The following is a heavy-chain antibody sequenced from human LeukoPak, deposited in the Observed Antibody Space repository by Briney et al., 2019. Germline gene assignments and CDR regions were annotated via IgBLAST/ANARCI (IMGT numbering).Heavy chain of an antibody. D-gene: IGHD3-9*01. J-gene: IGHJ4*02. Sequence: GESLKISCKGSGYSFTSYWISWVRQMPGKGLEWMGRIDPSDSYTNYSPSFQGHVTISADKSISTAYLQWSSLKASDTAMYYCARHSKYYDTLTGYYTSWHFDYWGQGTLVTVSS. CDR3: ARHSKYYDTLTGYYTSWHFDY. CDR2: IDPSDSYT. CDR1: GYSFTSYW. V-gene: IGHV5-10-1*01.